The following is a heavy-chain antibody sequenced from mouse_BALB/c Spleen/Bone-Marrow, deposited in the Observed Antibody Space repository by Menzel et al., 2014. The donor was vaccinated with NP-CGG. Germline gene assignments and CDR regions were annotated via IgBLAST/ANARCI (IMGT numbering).Heavy chain of an antibody. Sequence: DVKLQESGGGLVQPGGSRKLSCAASGFTFSSFGMHWVRQAPEKGLEWVAYISSGSSTIYYADTVKGRFTISRDNPKNTLFLQMTSLRSEDTAMYYCARSPYDYAAMDYWGQGTSVTVSS. CDR1: GFTFSSFG. CDR3: ARSPYDYAAMDY. D-gene: IGHD2-4*01. CDR2: ISSGSSTI. V-gene: IGHV5-17*02. J-gene: IGHJ4*01.